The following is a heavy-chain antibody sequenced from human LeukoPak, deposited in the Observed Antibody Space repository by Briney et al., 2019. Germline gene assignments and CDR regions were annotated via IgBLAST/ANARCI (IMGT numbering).Heavy chain of an antibody. CDR1: GFTFSSYA. J-gene: IGHJ6*02. CDR2: ISYDGSNK. V-gene: IGHV3-30-3*01. Sequence: GRSLRLSCAASGFTFSSYAMHWVRQAPGKGLEWVAGISYDGSNKFYADSVKGRFTISRDNSKTTLYLQMTRLRAEGTAVYYCARDRPSLCSSPSCPAYYYYYGMDVWGQGTTVTVSS. CDR3: ARDRPSLCSSPSCPAYYYYYGMDV. D-gene: IGHD2-2*01.